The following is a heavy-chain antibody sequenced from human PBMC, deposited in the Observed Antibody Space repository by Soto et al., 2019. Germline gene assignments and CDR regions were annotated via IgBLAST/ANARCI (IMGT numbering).Heavy chain of an antibody. CDR2: ISSRGSTI. J-gene: IGHJ4*02. CDR3: ARDPRKYYFDY. CDR1: GCTFSDYY. Sequence: GGSLRLSCAASGCTFSDYYMTWIRQAPGKGLEWVPYISSRGSTIYYADSVKGRFTISRDNAKNSLYLQMNSLRAEDTAVYYCARDPRKYYFDYWGQGTLVTVSS. V-gene: IGHV3-11*01.